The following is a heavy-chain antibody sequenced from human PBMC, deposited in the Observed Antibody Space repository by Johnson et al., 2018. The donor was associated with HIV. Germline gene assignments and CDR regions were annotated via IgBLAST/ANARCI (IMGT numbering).Heavy chain of an antibody. J-gene: IGHJ3*02. CDR1: GFTFSSYA. CDR3: ARGYILTGYSGDAFDI. D-gene: IGHD3-9*01. Sequence: QMLLVESGGGVVQPGRSLRLSCAASGFTFSSYAMHWVRQAPGKGLEWVSGFYSGGNTYYADSVKGRFTISRDNSKNTVYLQMNSLRAEDTAVYYCARGYILTGYSGDAFDIWGQGTMVTVSS. CDR2: FYSGGNT. V-gene: IGHV3-NL1*01.